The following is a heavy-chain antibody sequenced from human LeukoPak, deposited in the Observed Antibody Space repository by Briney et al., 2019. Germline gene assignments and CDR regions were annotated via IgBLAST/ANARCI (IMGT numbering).Heavy chain of an antibody. J-gene: IGHJ4*02. D-gene: IGHD3/OR15-3a*01. V-gene: IGHV4-59*01. CDR3: ARGGLYANIRYDY. CDR1: GGSITNYY. Sequence: NPSETLSLTCTVSGGSITNYYWTWIRQPPGKGLEWIGYIYAGANAEYSPFLRSRVTISVDTSKNQFSLNLKSATAADTDVYYCARGGLYANIRYDYWGQGALVAVSS. CDR2: IYAGANA.